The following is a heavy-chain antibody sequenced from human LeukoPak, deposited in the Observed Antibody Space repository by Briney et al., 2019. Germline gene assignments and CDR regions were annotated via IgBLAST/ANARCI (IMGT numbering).Heavy chain of an antibody. Sequence: GSLRLXXAASGFXXNNYAMSXVRQAPGKGLEWVXGISGSGGSTYYADSVKGRFTISRDNSKNTLYLQMNSLTAEDTAVYYCAKDSIPYYYGSGSYPDYWGQGTLVTVSS. J-gene: IGHJ4*02. V-gene: IGHV3-23*01. CDR3: AKDSIPYYYGSGSYPDY. CDR1: GFXXNNYA. D-gene: IGHD3-10*01. CDR2: ISGSGGST.